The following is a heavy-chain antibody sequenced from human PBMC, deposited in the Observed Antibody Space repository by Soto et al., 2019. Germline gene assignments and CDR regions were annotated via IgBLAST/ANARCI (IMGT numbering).Heavy chain of an antibody. CDR3: KIDRKVSGMITHPYDS. CDR1: GYKFSNYG. D-gene: IGHD3-16*01. V-gene: IGHV1-3*01. J-gene: IGHJ4*02. Sequence: QVQLVQSGAEVKKPGASVKVSCKAAGYKFSNYGIHWVRQAPGQSLEWMGWINAGTGHTQVSQKFQSRVNITKDTSATTDYLELSTLRYRVTTVYYSKIDRKVSGMITHPYDSWGQGTQVTVSS. CDR2: INAGTGHT.